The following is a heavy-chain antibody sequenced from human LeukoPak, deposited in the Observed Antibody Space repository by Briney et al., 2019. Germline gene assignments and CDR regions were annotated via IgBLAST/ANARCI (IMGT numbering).Heavy chain of an antibody. CDR3: ARDNEYCTGGTCRLDY. V-gene: IGHV3-74*01. CDR2: INNDGRRT. D-gene: IGHD2-15*01. CDR1: GFTFSFYW. J-gene: IGHJ4*02. Sequence: GGSLRLSCASSGFTFSFYWMHWVRQAPGKGLLWVSRINNDGRRTSYAGSVKGRFTISRDNAKNTLYLQMNSLRAEDTAVYYCARDNEYCTGGTCRLDYWGQGALVTVSS.